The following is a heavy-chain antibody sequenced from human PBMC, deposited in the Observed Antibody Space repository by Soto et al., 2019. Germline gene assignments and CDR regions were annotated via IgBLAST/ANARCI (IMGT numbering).Heavy chain of an antibody. CDR2: TNHRGVT. V-gene: IGHV4-34*01. CDR1: GASFSEYY. CDR3: ARVGRMGVDH. Sequence: QVHLQQWGAGLLKPSETLSLSCTVSGASFSEYYWSWSRHPPGKGLEWIGETNHRGVTHYNRSIRSRVTMSAETSKNQCSLRLSSGTAADTGVYYCARVGRMGVDHWGQGTLVIVSS. J-gene: IGHJ4*02.